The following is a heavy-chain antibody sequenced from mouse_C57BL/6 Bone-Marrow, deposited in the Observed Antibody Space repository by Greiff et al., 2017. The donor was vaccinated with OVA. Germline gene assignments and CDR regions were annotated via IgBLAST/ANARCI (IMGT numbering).Heavy chain of an antibody. CDR3: AKDYDEGWD. Sequence: QVQLKQSGPELVKPGASVKISCKASGYAFSSSWMNWVKQRPGKGLEWIGRIYPGDGDTNYNGKFTGKATLTAAKSSSTAYMQLSSLTSEDSAVYFCAKDYDEGWDWGQGTLVTVSA. D-gene: IGHD2-4*01. CDR1: GYAFSSSW. V-gene: IGHV1-82*01. J-gene: IGHJ3*01. CDR2: IYPGDGDT.